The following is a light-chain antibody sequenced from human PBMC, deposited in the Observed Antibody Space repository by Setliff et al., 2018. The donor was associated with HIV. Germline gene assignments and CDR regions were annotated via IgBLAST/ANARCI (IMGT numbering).Light chain of an antibody. CDR3: SSYTSSSTSVV. CDR2: DVS. CDR1: SSDVGGYNY. V-gene: IGLV2-14*01. J-gene: IGLJ2*01. Sequence: QSVLTQPASVSGSPGQSITISYTGTSSDVGGYNYVSWYQQHPGKAPKLMIYDVSKWPSGVSNRFSGSKSGNTASLTISGLQAEDEADYYCSSYTSSSTSVVFGGGTKVTVL.